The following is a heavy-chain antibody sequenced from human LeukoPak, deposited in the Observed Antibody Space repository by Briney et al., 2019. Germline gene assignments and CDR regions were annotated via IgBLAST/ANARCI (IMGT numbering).Heavy chain of an antibody. CDR2: IKQDGSEK. CDR3: ARRYSSGWYGYFDY. J-gene: IGHJ4*02. V-gene: IGHV3-7*04. Sequence: GGSLRLSCVASGFTFNNYWMSWVRQAPGKGLEWVANIKQDGSEKYYVDSVKGRFTISRDNAKNSLYLQMNSLRAEDTAVYYCARRYSSGWYGYFDYWGQGTLVTVSS. CDR1: GFTFNNYW. D-gene: IGHD6-19*01.